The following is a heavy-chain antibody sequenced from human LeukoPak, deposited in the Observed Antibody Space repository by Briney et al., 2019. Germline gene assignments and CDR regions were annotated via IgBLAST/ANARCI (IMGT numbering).Heavy chain of an antibody. J-gene: IGHJ4*02. V-gene: IGHV3-30*04. D-gene: IGHD3-10*01. CDR2: ISYDGSNK. CDR1: GFTFSSYA. Sequence: GGSLRLSCAASGFTFSSYAMHWVRQAPGKGLEWVAVISYDGSNKYYADSVKGRFTISRDNSKNTLYLQMNSLRAEDTAVYYCARDRSGGVFDYWGQGTLVTVSS. CDR3: ARDRSGGVFDY.